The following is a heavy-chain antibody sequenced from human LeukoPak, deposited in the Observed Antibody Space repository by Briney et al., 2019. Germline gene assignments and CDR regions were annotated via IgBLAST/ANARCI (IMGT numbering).Heavy chain of an antibody. J-gene: IGHJ3*02. V-gene: IGHV1-46*01. Sequence: ASVKVSCKASGYTFTGYYMHWVRQAPGQGLEWMGIINPSGGSTSYAQKFQGRVTMTRDTSTSTVYMELSSLRSEDTAVYYCARDRGTERAFDIWGQGTMVTVSS. D-gene: IGHD3/OR15-3a*01. CDR1: GYTFTGYY. CDR2: INPSGGST. CDR3: ARDRGTERAFDI.